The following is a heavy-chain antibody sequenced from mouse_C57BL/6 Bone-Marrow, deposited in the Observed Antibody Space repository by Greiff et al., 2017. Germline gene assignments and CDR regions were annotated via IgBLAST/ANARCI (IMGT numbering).Heavy chain of an antibody. CDR1: GFSFNTYA. Sequence: EVKLQESGGGLVQPKGSLKLSCAASGFSFNTYAMNWVRQAPGQGLEWVARIRSKSNNYATYYADSVKDRFTISRDDSESMLYLQMNNLKTEDTAMYYCVSLYDYGFAYWGQGTLVTVSA. D-gene: IGHD2-4*01. CDR3: VSLYDYGFAY. CDR2: IRSKSNNYAT. J-gene: IGHJ3*01. V-gene: IGHV10-1*01.